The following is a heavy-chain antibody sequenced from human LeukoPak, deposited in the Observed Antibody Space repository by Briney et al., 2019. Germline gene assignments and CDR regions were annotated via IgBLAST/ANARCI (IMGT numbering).Heavy chain of an antibody. D-gene: IGHD6-19*01. Sequence: PGGSLRLSCAASGFTVTNIYVSWVRQAQGKGLKWVSVTYSGGSTYYIDSVKGRFTMSRDNSKNTLYLQMNSLRPEDTAMYYCARDVYSSGWYAGFEYWGQGTLVTVSS. J-gene: IGHJ4*02. CDR2: TYSGGST. CDR3: ARDVYSSGWYAGFEY. CDR1: GFTVTNIY. V-gene: IGHV3-66*01.